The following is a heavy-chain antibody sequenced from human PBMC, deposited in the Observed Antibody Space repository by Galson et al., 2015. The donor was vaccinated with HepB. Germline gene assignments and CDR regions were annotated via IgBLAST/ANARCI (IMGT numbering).Heavy chain of an antibody. Sequence: SVKVSCKASGYTFTSYAMHWVRQAPGQRLEWMGWINAGNGNTKYSQKFQGRVTITRDTSASTAYMELSSLRSEDTAVYYCARCHPGTFGEQYPNWFDPWGQGTLITVSS. CDR3: ARCHPGTFGEQYPNWFDP. D-gene: IGHD3-10*01. V-gene: IGHV1-3*01. CDR1: GYTFTSYA. CDR2: INAGNGNT. J-gene: IGHJ5*02.